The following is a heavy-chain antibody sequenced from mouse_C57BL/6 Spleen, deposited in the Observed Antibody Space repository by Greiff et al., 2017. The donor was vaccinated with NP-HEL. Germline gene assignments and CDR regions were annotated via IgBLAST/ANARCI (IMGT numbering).Heavy chain of an antibody. CDR1: GFTFSSYT. CDR3: ARRILSGYFHY. CDR2: ISGGGGNT. J-gene: IGHJ2*01. V-gene: IGHV5-9*01. Sequence: EVKLVESGGGLVKPGGSLKLSCAASGFTFSSYTMSWVRQTPEKRLEWVATISGGGGNTYYPDSVKGGFTISRDNAKNTLYLHLSRLRSADTPLYSCARRILSGYFHYWGQGTPLTVSS.